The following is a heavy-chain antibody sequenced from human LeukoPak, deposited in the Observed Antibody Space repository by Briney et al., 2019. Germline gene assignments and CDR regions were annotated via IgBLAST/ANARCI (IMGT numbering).Heavy chain of an antibody. J-gene: IGHJ4*02. V-gene: IGHV3-23*01. D-gene: IGHD1-26*01. CDR3: AKELESWEIFEY. CDR1: GFTFSSSA. Sequence: GGSLRLSCAASGFTFSSSAMSWVRQVPGKGLEWVSGISASGGSTYYADSVRGRFTISRDNSKNTLYVQMNSLRDEDTAVYYCAKELESWEIFEYWGQGTLVTVSS. CDR2: ISASGGST.